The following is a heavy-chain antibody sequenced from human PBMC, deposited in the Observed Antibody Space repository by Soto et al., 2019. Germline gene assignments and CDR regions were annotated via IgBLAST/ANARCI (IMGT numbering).Heavy chain of an antibody. CDR3: AKPSSSGGGVFDY. V-gene: IGHV3-23*01. Sequence: PGGSLRLSCAASGFTFDEYGMSWVRQVPGKGLEWVSTISGGGGSTYYADSVKGRFTISRDNSKNTLYLQMNSLRAEDTAVYYCAKPSSSGGGVFDYWGQGTLVTVSS. D-gene: IGHD2-21*01. CDR1: GFTFDEYG. CDR2: ISGGGGST. J-gene: IGHJ4*02.